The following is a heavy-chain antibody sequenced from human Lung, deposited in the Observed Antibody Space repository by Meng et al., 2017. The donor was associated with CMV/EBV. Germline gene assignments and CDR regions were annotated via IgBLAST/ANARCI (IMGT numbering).Heavy chain of an antibody. Sequence: QVQLVQSGAAVKKPGASVKVSCKASGYTFTSYDINWVRQGTGQGLEWMGWMNPNRGTTGYAQKFQGRVTMTRNISKSTACTDLSSLRSEDTAVYYCATGVADFEYWGQGTLVTVSS. CDR2: MNPNRGTT. CDR3: ATGVADFEY. CDR1: GYTFTSYD. J-gene: IGHJ4*02. V-gene: IGHV1-8*01. D-gene: IGHD6-19*01.